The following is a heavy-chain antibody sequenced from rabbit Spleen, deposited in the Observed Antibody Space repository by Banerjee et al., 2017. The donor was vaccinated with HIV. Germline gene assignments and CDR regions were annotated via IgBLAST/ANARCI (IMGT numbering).Heavy chain of an antibody. CDR2: IVTNTGNT. Sequence: QEQLVESGGGLVQPEGSLTLTCTASGFSFSNHYWICWVRQAPGKGPKWIACIVTNTGNTVYATWARGRFSISKTSSTTVTLQMTSLTVADTATYFCGRSYGGWGSITRLDLWGPGTLVTVS. CDR1: GFSFSNHYW. V-gene: IGHV1S45*01. J-gene: IGHJ3*01. D-gene: IGHD6-1*01. CDR3: GRSYGGWGSITRLDL.